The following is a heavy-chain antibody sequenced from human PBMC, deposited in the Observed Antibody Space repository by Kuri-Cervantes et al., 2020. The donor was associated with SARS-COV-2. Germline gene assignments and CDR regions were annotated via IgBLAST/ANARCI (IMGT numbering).Heavy chain of an antibody. CDR3: ARHSWYSSSSYDY. J-gene: IGHJ4*02. CDR2: VYDSGTS. V-gene: IGHV4-39*01. D-gene: IGHD6-6*01. Sequence: SETLSLTCTVSGGSITNSIYYWAWIRQSPGKGLEWIGSVYDSGTSYYNPSLKSRVSISVDTSKNRFSLKLSSVTAADTAVYYCARHSWYSSSSYDYWGQGTLVTVSS. CDR1: GGSITNSIYY.